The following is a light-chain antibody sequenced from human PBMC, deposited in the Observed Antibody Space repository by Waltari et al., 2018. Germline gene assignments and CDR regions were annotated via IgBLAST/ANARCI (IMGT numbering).Light chain of an antibody. Sequence: DIQMTQFPSTLSASVGDRVTITCRAIQSISRWLAWYQQKPGKAPKVLIYDASTLERGVPSRFSGSGSETEFTLAISSLQPDDFATYYCQQYSGYSGPFGGGTKVEIK. CDR3: QQYSGYSGP. CDR2: DAS. CDR1: QSISRW. J-gene: IGKJ4*01. V-gene: IGKV1-5*01.